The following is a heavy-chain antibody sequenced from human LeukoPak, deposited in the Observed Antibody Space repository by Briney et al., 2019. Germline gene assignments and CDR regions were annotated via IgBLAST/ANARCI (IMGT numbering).Heavy chain of an antibody. CDR1: GGTFSSYA. J-gene: IGHJ6*02. V-gene: IGHV1-69*13. CDR2: IIPIFGTA. CDR3: ATRAPTYYDILTGYKMPTYCYYGMDV. Sequence: GASVKVSCKASGGTFSSYAISWVRQAPGQGLEWMGGIIPIFGTANYAQKFQGRVTITADESTSTAYMELSSLRSEDTAVYYCATRAPTYYDILTGYKMPTYCYYGMDVWGQGTTVTVSS. D-gene: IGHD3-9*01.